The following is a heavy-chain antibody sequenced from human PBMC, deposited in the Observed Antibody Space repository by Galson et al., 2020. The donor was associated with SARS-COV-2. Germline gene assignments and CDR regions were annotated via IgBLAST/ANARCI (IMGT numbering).Heavy chain of an antibody. CDR3: ARGTTHYYYYYMDV. D-gene: IGHD4-4*01. CDR2: IGTAGDT. V-gene: IGHV3-13*01. CDR1: GFTFSSYD. Sequence: GGSLRLSCAASGFTFSSYDMHWVRQATGKGLEWVLAIGTAGDTYYPGSVKGRFTISRENAKNSLYLQMNSLRAGDTAVYYCARGTTHYYYYYMDVWGKGTTVTVSS. J-gene: IGHJ6*03.